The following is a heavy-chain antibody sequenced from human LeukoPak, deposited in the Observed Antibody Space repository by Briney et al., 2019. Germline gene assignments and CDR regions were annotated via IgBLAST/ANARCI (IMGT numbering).Heavy chain of an antibody. Sequence: ASVKVSCKASGYTFTSYGISWVRQAPGQGLEWMGWISAYNGNTNYAQKLQGRVTMTTDTSTSTGYMELRSLRYDDTAVFCCARATYCRSTSCYLSHDAFDIWGQGTMVTVSS. J-gene: IGHJ3*02. V-gene: IGHV1-18*01. D-gene: IGHD2-2*01. CDR3: ARATYCRSTSCYLSHDAFDI. CDR1: GYTFTSYG. CDR2: ISAYNGNT.